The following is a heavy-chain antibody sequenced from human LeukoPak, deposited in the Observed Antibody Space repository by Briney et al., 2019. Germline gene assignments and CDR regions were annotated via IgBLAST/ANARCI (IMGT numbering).Heavy chain of an antibody. D-gene: IGHD4-17*01. CDR1: GYTFTSYG. J-gene: IGHJ5*02. CDR2: ISTYNGDT. CDR3: ARDLTVTTREAGRLFDP. V-gene: IGHV1-18*01. Sequence: APVKVSCKASGYTFTSYGISWVRQAPGQGLEWMGWISTYNGDTNYAQKLQGRVTMTTDTSTSTAYMELRSLRSDDTAVYYCARDLTVTTREAGRLFDPWGQGTLVTVSS.